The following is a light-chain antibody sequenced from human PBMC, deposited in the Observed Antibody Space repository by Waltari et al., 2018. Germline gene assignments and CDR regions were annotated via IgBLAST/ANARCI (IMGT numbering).Light chain of an antibody. CDR2: QTN. J-gene: IGLJ2*01. Sequence: SYDLTQPTSVSVSPGQTASITCSGDKLGHKYVCWYQQKAGQSPVLVMFQTNNRPSGIPERFSGSSSGNTVTLTISGAQAMDEADYYCHTWDSSIAGVFGGGTKLTVL. CDR3: HTWDSSIAGV. V-gene: IGLV3-1*01. CDR1: KLGHKY.